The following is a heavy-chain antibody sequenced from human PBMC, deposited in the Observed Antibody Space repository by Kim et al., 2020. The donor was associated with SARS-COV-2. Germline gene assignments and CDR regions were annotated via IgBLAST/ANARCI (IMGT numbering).Heavy chain of an antibody. V-gene: IGHV4-30-4*01. CDR1: GGSISSGDYY. CDR2: IYYSGST. J-gene: IGHJ4*02. Sequence: SETLSLTCTVSGGSISSGDYYWSWIRQPPGKGLEWIGYIYYSGSTYYNPSLKSRVTISVDTSKNQFSLKLSSVTAADTAVYYCAREEWLFKGGLGYWGQGTLVTVSS. CDR3: AREEWLFKGGLGY. D-gene: IGHD3-3*01.